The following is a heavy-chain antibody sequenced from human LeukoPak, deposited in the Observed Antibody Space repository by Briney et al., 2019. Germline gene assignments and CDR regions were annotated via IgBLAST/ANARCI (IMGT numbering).Heavy chain of an antibody. V-gene: IGHV3-11*04. CDR2: ISISGSTI. D-gene: IGHD1-14*01. J-gene: IGHJ3*02. Sequence: GGSLRLSCAASGFTFSDYYMRWIRQAPGKGLEWVSYISISGSTIYYPSSVNGRFTISRDNAKNSLYPQMNSLTAEDTAMYYCARDPLTPARTSAFDIWGQGTMVTVSS. CDR1: GFTFSDYY. CDR3: ARDPLTPARTSAFDI.